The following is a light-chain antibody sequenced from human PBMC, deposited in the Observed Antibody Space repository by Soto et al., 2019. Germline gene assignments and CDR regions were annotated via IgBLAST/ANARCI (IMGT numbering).Light chain of an antibody. CDR1: QSVSSSY. Sequence: EIVLTQSPGTLSLSPGERATLSCRASQSVSSSYLAWYQQKPGQAHRLLIYGASSRATGIPDRFSGSGSGTDFTLTISRLEPEDFAVYYYQQADTFGQGTKLEIK. J-gene: IGKJ2*01. V-gene: IGKV3-20*01. CDR3: QQADT. CDR2: GAS.